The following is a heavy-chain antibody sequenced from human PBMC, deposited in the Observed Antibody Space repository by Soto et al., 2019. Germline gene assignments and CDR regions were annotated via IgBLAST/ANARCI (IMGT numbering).Heavy chain of an antibody. V-gene: IGHV4-39*01. CDR3: ATIFGVVKSFGYMDV. Sequence: SETLSLTCTVSGGSIGSSSNYWGWIRQPPGKGLEWIGSIYYSGSTYYNPSLKSRVTISVDTSKNQFSLKLSSVTAADTAVYYCATIFGVVKSFGYMDVWGKGTTVTVSS. CDR1: GGSIGSSSNY. D-gene: IGHD3-3*01. CDR2: IYYSGST. J-gene: IGHJ6*03.